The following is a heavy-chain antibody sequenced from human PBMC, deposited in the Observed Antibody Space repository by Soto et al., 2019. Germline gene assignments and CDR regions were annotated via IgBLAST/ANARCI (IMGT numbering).Heavy chain of an antibody. CDR2: ISGNGDST. CDR1: GLIFSTND. V-gene: IGHV3-64D*06. D-gene: IGHD2-2*01. J-gene: IGHJ5*02. CDR3: LSSKWLGA. Sequence: PGGSLRLSCSASGLIFSTNDMHWVRQAPGKGLEYISRISGNGDSTFHADSVKGRFTISRDNSKNTVYLQMSSLRTEDTAIYFCLSSKWLGAWGQGTLVTVSS.